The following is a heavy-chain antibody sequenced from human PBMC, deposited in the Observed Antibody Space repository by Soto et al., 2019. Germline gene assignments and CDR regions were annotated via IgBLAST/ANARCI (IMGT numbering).Heavy chain of an antibody. CDR1: GDSFTKYY. CDR3: ASWLVGAPFDS. V-gene: IGHV4-34*01. Sequence: SETLSLTCAVYGDSFTKYYWSWIRQPPGKGLEWIGEINHSGRTNFNPSLKSRVTISVDRSKNQFSLKLRSVTAADTSVYYCASWLVGAPFDSWGHGTLVTVSS. J-gene: IGHJ4*01. CDR2: INHSGRT. D-gene: IGHD1-26*01.